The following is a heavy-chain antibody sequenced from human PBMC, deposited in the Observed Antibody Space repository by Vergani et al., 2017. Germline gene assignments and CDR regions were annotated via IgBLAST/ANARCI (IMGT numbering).Heavy chain of an antibody. CDR3: ARDLDCSGGSCYVDY. CDR2: ISWNSGSI. Sequence: EVQLVESGGGLVQPGRSLRLSCAASGFTFDDYAMHWVRQAPGKGLEWVSGISWNSGSIGYADSVKGRFTISRDNAKNSLYLQMNSLRAEDTAVYYCARDLDCSGGSCYVDYWGQGTLVTVSS. D-gene: IGHD2-15*01. J-gene: IGHJ4*02. V-gene: IGHV3-9*01. CDR1: GFTFDDYA.